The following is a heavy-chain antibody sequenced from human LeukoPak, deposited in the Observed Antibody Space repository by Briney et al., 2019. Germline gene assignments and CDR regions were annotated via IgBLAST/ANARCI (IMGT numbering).Heavy chain of an antibody. CDR1: GFTFSSYA. D-gene: IGHD3-3*01. CDR3: ATGGDFWSAYYSRRGLAN. J-gene: IGHJ4*02. Sequence: GGSLRLSCAASGFTFSSYAMHWVRQAPGKGLEWVAVISYDGSNKYYADSVKGRFTISRDNSKNTLYLQMNSLRAEDTAVYYCATGGDFWSAYYSRRGLANWGQGTLVTVSS. V-gene: IGHV3-30*01. CDR2: ISYDGSNK.